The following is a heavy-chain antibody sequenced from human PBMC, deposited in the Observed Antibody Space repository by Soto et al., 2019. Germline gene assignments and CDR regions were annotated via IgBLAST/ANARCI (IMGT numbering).Heavy chain of an antibody. CDR3: ATDTTIAVALAFDI. D-gene: IGHD6-19*01. CDR1: GYTLTELS. J-gene: IGHJ3*02. V-gene: IGHV1-24*01. Sequence: ASVKVSCKVSGYTLTELSMHWVRQAPGKGLEWMGGFDPEDGETIYAQKFQGRVTMTEDTSTDTAYMELSSLRSEDTAVYYCATDTTIAVALAFDIWGQGTMVTVSS. CDR2: FDPEDGET.